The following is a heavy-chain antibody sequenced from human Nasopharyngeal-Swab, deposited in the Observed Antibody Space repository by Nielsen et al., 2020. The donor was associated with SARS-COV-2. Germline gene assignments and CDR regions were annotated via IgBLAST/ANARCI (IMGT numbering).Heavy chain of an antibody. J-gene: IGHJ4*02. D-gene: IGHD6-13*01. CDR3: ARGGSSSWYYYFDY. CDR2: IKQDGSEK. CDR1: GFTFSSYW. Sequence: GESLKISCAASGFTFSSYWMSWVRQAPGKGLEWVANIKQDGSEKYYVDSVKGRFTISRDNAKNSLYLQMNSLRAGDTAVYYCARGGSSSWYYYFDYWGQGTLVTVSS. V-gene: IGHV3-7*01.